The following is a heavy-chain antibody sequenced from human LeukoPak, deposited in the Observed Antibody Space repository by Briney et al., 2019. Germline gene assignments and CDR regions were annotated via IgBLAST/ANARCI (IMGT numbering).Heavy chain of an antibody. D-gene: IGHD3-16*01. CDR2: IPAIGTNT. CDR1: GFTFNSSA. J-gene: IGHJ4*02. Sequence: PGGSLRLSCAASGFTFNSSAMGWVRRAPQKGLEWVSAIPAIGTNTYSTGSARGRFTISGDNSKTTVYLQMQSLRAKDTAVYYCVEEGSMTFGIITADYWGQGTLVT. V-gene: IGHV3-23*01. CDR3: VEEGSMTFGIITADY.